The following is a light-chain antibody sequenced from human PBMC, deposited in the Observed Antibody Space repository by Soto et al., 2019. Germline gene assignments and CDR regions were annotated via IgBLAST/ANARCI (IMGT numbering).Light chain of an antibody. J-gene: IGKJ4*01. CDR1: HNVGTQ. CDR3: QQRSDWPLT. Sequence: VLTQSPVSLSLSPGERATLSCRASHNVGTQLAWFQQKPGQAPRLLIFDASNRVTGIPVRFSGSGAGTDFTLTITNVAPEDFAVYYCQQRSDWPLTFGGGNKVQI. V-gene: IGKV3-11*01. CDR2: DAS.